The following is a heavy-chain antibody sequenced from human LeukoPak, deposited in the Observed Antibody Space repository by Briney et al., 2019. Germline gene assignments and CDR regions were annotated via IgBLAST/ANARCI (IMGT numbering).Heavy chain of an antibody. V-gene: IGHV3-21*01. Sequence: PGGSLRLSSAASGFTFSSYSMNWVRQAPGKGLEWVSSISSSSSYIYYADSVKGRFTISRDNAKNSLYLQMNSLRAEDTAVYYCARDGRSSSSGGDFDYWGQGTLVTVSS. CDR1: GFTFSSYS. CDR3: ARDGRSSSSGGDFDY. J-gene: IGHJ4*02. D-gene: IGHD6-6*01. CDR2: ISSSSSYI.